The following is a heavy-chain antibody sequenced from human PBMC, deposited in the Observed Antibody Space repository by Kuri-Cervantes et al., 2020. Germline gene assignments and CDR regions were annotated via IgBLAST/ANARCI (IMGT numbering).Heavy chain of an antibody. CDR3: ARGPHYGDYVVFNAFDI. CDR1: GFTFSNYA. Sequence: GESLKISCAASGFTFSNYAMAWVRQAPGKGLEWVSTIRGTGTSTYYADSVKGRFTISRDSSKSTLYLQMDSLRAEDTAVYYCARGPHYGDYVVFNAFDIWGQGTMVTVSS. V-gene: IGHV3-23*01. D-gene: IGHD4-17*01. CDR2: IRGTGTST. J-gene: IGHJ3*02.